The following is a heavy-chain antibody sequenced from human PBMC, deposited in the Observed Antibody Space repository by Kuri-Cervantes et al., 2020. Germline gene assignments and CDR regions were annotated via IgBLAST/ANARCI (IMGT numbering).Heavy chain of an antibody. J-gene: IGHJ5*02. Sequence: GESLKISCAASGFTFSSYGMHWVRQAPGKGLEWVAVISYDGSNKYYADSVKGRFTISRDNSKDTLYLQMNSLRAEDTAVYYCAREEGGSGWYGDTTNWFDPWGQGTLVTVSS. D-gene: IGHD6-19*01. CDR2: ISYDGSNK. CDR1: GFTFSSYG. CDR3: AREEGGSGWYGDTTNWFDP. V-gene: IGHV3-30*19.